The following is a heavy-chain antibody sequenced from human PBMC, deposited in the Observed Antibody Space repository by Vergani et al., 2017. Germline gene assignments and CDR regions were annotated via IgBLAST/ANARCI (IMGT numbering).Heavy chain of an antibody. CDR1: GDSIISRSYY. V-gene: IGHV4-39*01. J-gene: IGHJ2*01. CDR3: ASGKYYSDSTSHFRGRYFDV. D-gene: IGHD3-16*01. CDR2: HYNSGNG. Sequence: QMQLQESGPGLVKASETLSLTCTVSGDSIISRSYYWGWLRQPPGKGLEWFGSHYNSGNGDSISSLKSRVTISADTSKNQFSLRLTSVTAADTAVYYGASGKYYSDSTSHFRGRYFDVWGRGTLVTVPS.